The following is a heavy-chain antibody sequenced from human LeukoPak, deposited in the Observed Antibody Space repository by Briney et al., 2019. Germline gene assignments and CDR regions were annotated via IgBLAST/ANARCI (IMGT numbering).Heavy chain of an antibody. CDR3: ARPYYYDSSGHDWFDP. D-gene: IGHD3-22*01. CDR1: GGSISSYY. V-gene: IGHV4-59*12. Sequence: PSETLSLTCTVSGGSISSYYWSWIRQPPGKGLGWIGYIYYSGSTNYNPSLKSRVTISVDTSKNQFSLKLSSVTAADTAVYYCARPYYYDSSGHDWFDPWGQGTLVTVSS. J-gene: IGHJ5*02. CDR2: IYYSGST.